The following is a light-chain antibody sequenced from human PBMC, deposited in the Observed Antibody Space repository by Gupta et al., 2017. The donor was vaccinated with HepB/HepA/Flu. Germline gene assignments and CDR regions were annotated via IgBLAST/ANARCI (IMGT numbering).Light chain of an antibody. J-gene: IGKJ1*01. V-gene: IGKV1-9*01. CDR2: SAS. CDR1: EGMFSS. Sequence: DIQLTQSPSFLAASVGDRVTITCRASEGMFSSLAWYQQKPGKAPKLLISSASSLQSGVPPRFAGRGSGTDFILTISSLQPEDFATYYCQQRNSYPRTVGQGTKVEIK. CDR3: QQRNSYPRT.